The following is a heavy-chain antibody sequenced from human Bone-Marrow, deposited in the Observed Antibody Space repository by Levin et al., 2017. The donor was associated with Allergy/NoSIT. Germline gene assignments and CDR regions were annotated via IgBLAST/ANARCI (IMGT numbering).Heavy chain of an antibody. J-gene: IGHJ5*02. Sequence: GGSLRLSCAASGFTFSSYGMHWVRQAPGKGLEWVAVISYDGSNKYYADSVKGRFTISRDNSKNTLYLQMNSLRAEDTAVYYCAKDPMVRGVIIDPLGWFDPWGQGTLVTVSS. D-gene: IGHD3-10*01. CDR3: AKDPMVRGVIIDPLGWFDP. V-gene: IGHV3-30*18. CDR2: ISYDGSNK. CDR1: GFTFSSYG.